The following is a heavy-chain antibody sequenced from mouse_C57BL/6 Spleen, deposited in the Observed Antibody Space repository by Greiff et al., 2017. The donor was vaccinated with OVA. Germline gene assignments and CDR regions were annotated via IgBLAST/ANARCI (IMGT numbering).Heavy chain of an antibody. J-gene: IGHJ1*03. CDR3: ARRDDGYYPWYFDV. Sequence: QVQLQQPGAELVRPGSSVKLSCKASGYTFTSYWMDWVKQRPGQGLEWIGNIYPSDSETHYNQKFKDKATLTVDKSSSTAYMQLSSLTSEDSAVYYCARRDDGYYPWYFDVWGTGTTVTVSS. V-gene: IGHV1-61*01. D-gene: IGHD2-3*01. CDR1: GYTFTSYW. CDR2: IYPSDSET.